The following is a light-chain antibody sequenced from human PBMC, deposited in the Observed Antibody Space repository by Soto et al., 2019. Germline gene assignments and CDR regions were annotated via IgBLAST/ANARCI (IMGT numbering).Light chain of an antibody. J-gene: IGKJ3*01. Sequence: EVVLTQSPGTLSLSPGERATLSCRASQSVGSSYLAWYQQKPGQAPGLLIYGASNRATGIPDRFSGSGSGTDFNLSISRLEPEDYAVYYCQQYGSSPFTFGPGTKVDIK. CDR1: QSVGSSY. V-gene: IGKV3-20*01. CDR3: QQYGSSPFT. CDR2: GAS.